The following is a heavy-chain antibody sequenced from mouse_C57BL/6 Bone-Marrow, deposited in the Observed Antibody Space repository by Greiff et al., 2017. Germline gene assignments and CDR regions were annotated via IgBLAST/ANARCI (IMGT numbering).Heavy chain of an antibody. CDR2: IWTGGGT. CDR3: ARMRGLIYYYGSSYDAMDY. D-gene: IGHD1-1*01. J-gene: IGHJ4*01. Sequence: QVTLKVSGPGLVAPSQSLSITCTVSGFSLTSYAISWVRQPPGKGLEWLGVIWTGGGTNSNSALKSRLSISKDNSKSQGFLKMNRLQTDDTARYYCARMRGLIYYYGSSYDAMDYWGQGTSVTVSS. V-gene: IGHV2-9-1*01. CDR1: GFSLTSYA.